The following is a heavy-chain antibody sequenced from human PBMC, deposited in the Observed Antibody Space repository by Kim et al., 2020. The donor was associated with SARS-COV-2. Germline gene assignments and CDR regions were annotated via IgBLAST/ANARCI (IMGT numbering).Heavy chain of an antibody. CDR3: AKGGGVVVVAAHFDY. Sequence: GGSLRLSCAASGFTFSSYAMSWVRQAPGKGLEWVSAISGSGGSTYHADSVKGRFTISRDNSKNTLYLQMNSLRAEDTAVYYCAKGGGVVVVAAHFDYWGQGTLVTVSS. CDR1: GFTFSSYA. D-gene: IGHD2-15*01. CDR2: ISGSGGST. V-gene: IGHV3-23*01. J-gene: IGHJ4*02.